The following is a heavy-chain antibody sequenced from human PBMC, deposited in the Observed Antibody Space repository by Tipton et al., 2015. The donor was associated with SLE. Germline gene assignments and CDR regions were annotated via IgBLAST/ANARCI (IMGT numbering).Heavy chain of an antibody. D-gene: IGHD3-22*01. V-gene: IGHV4-59*01. CDR2: IYYSGST. Sequence: TLSLTCTVSGGSIRSYCWSWIRQPPGKGLEWIGYIYYSGSTNYNPSLKSRVTISVDTSKNQFSLKLSSVTAADTAVYYCARGHSGYPFDYWGQGTLVTVSS. J-gene: IGHJ4*02. CDR3: ARGHSGYPFDY. CDR1: GGSIRSYC.